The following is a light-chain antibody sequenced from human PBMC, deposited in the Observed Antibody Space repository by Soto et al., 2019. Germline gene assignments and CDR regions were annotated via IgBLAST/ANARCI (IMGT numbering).Light chain of an antibody. V-gene: IGKV3-11*01. CDR2: DTS. CDR1: QSVGRY. J-gene: IGKJ5*01. CDR3: NHRNNWPSIP. Sequence: EIVLTQSPATLSLTPGERATLSCRASQSVGRYLAWYQQKPGRAPNLVIYDTSNRATGVPARFSGSGSGTYFTLTISSLEPEDFAFYSCNHRNNWPSIPFAQGTGLEI.